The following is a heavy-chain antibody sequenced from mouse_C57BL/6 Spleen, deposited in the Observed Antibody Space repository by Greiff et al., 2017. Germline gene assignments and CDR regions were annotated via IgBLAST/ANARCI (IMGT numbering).Heavy chain of an antibody. Sequence: VQLQQSGAELVKPGASVKISCKASGYAFSSYWMNWVKQRPGKGLEWIGQIYPGDGDTNYNGKFKGKATLTADKSSSTAYMQLSSLTSEDSAVYFCARSTGTKGYFDYWGQGTTLTVSS. CDR2: IYPGDGDT. J-gene: IGHJ2*01. D-gene: IGHD4-1*01. CDR1: GYAFSSYW. V-gene: IGHV1-80*01. CDR3: ARSTGTKGYFDY.